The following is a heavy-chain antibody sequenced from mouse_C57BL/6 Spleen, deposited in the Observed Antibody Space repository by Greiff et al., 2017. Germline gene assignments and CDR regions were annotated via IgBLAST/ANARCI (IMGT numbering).Heavy chain of an antibody. V-gene: IGHV1-52*01. CDR3: ARWDDWYFDV. Sequence: QFQLQQPGAELVRPGSSVKLSCKASGYTFTSYWMHWVKQRPLQGLEWIGNIDPSDSETHYNQKFKYKAPLTVDKSSSTAYMQLSSLTSEDSPDYYCARWDDWYFDVWGTGTTVTVSS. CDR1: GYTFTSYW. CDR2: IDPSDSET. D-gene: IGHD4-1*01. J-gene: IGHJ1*03.